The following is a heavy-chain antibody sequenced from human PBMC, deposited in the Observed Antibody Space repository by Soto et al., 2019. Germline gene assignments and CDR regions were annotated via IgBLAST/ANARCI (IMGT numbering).Heavy chain of an antibody. CDR1: GFTFSSYG. J-gene: IGHJ4*02. V-gene: IGHV3-33*01. CDR3: ARVGYDSSGPTISDGMDN. D-gene: IGHD3-22*01. CDR2: IWYDGSNK. Sequence: QVQLVESGGGVVQPGRSLRLSCAASGFTFSSYGMHWVRQAPGKGLEWVAVIWYDGSNKYYADSVKGRFTISRDNSKNTLYLQMNSLRAEDTAVYYCARVGYDSSGPTISDGMDNWGQGTLVTVSS.